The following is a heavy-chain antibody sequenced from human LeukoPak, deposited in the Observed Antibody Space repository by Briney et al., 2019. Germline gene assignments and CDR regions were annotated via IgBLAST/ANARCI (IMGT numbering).Heavy chain of an antibody. Sequence: GGSLRLSCAASGFTFDDYGMSWVRQAPGKGLEWVSGINWNGGSTGYADSVKGRFTTSRDNAKNSLYLQMNSLRAEDTALYYCAREKVAAAETFFDYWGQGTLVTVSS. J-gene: IGHJ4*02. V-gene: IGHV3-20*04. D-gene: IGHD6-13*01. CDR1: GFTFDDYG. CDR2: INWNGGST. CDR3: AREKVAAAETFFDY.